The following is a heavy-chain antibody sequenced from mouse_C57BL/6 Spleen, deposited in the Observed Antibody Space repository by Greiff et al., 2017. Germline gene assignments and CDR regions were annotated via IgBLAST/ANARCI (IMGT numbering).Heavy chain of an antibody. D-gene: IGHD2-5*01. CDR2: INPNNGGT. J-gene: IGHJ4*01. V-gene: IGHV1-26*01. CDR1: GYTFTDYY. CDR3: ANIVTYYYAMDY. Sequence: VQLQQSGPELVKPGASVKISCKASGYTFTDYYMNWVKQSHGKSLEWIGDINPNNGGTSYNQKFKGKATLTVDKSSSTAYMELRSLTSEDSAVYYCANIVTYYYAMDYWGQGTSVTVSS.